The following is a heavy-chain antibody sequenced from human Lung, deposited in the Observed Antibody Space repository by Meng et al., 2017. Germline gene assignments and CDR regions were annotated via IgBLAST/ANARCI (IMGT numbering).Heavy chain of an antibody. J-gene: IGHJ4*02. CDR3: ARGVGSLDF. Sequence: QGQRLESGTGLGTPAETLSLTCDVFVGSISCYFWTWSPPPAGKGLDRIGRVYSSGSANYNPSLKSRVTMSVDRSKNQFSLQLTSVTAADTAVYYCARGVGSLDFWGQGALVTVSS. CDR2: VYSSGSA. V-gene: IGHV4-4*07. D-gene: IGHD5/OR15-5a*01. CDR1: VGSISCYF.